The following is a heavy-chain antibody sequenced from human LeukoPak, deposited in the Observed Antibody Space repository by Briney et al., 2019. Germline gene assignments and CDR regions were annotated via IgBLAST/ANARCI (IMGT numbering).Heavy chain of an antibody. Sequence: SETLSLTCGVSGGSISTDDYSWSWIRQPPGKGLEWIGCIYQPGSAYYSPSLKSRVTISVDRSENQFSLRLTSVTAADTAVYYCARESISTFDYWGHGTLVTVSS. V-gene: IGHV4-30-2*01. CDR1: GGSISTDDYS. CDR3: ARESISTFDY. CDR2: IYQPGSA. J-gene: IGHJ4*01. D-gene: IGHD2/OR15-2a*01.